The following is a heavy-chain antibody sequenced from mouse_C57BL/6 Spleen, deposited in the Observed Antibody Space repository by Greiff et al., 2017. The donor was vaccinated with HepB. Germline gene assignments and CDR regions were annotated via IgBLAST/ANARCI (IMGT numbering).Heavy chain of an antibody. V-gene: IGHV5-17*01. J-gene: IGHJ2*01. CDR3: ARDEYGRSDY. D-gene: IGHD1-1*01. CDR2: IRSGSSTI. Sequence: DVHLVESGGGLVKPGGSLKLSCAASGFTFSDYGMHWVRQAPEKGLEWVAYIRSGSSTIYYADTVKGRFTISRDNAKNTLFLQMTSLRSEDTAMYYGARDEYGRSDYWGQGTTRTVAS. CDR1: GFTFSDYG.